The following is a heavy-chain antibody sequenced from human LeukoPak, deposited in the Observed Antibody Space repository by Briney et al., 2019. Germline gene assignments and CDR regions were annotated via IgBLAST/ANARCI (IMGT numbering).Heavy chain of an antibody. CDR3: ARDRGVATMDY. V-gene: IGHV3-30*14. J-gene: IGHJ4*02. Sequence: GRSLRLSCAASGFTFSSYAIHWVRQGPGKGLEWVAVISFDGNNKYYADSVKGRFTISRDNSKNMLSLQMNSLRPEDTAVYYCARDRGVATMDYWGQGTLVTVSS. D-gene: IGHD5-12*01. CDR1: GFTFSSYA. CDR2: ISFDGNNK.